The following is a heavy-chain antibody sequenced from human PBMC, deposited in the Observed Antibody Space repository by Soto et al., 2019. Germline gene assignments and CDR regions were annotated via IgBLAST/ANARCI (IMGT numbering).Heavy chain of an antibody. Sequence: GGYLRLSCAASGFTSSSYAMSWVRQAPGKGLEWVSAIRMYYADSVKGRFTISRDNAKKSLYLQMDILRAKDTAIYFCARVKVMTHKSRWFDPWGRGTLVTVSS. CDR3: ARVKVMTHKSRWFDP. J-gene: IGHJ5*02. CDR2: IRM. V-gene: IGHV3-23*05. CDR1: GFTSSSYA. D-gene: IGHD3-3*01.